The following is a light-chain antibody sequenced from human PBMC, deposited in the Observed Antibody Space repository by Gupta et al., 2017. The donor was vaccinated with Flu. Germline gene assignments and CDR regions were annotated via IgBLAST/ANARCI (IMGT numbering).Light chain of an antibody. CDR2: DTT. V-gene: IGLV1-40*01. CDR1: ASNIGSGYD. CDR3: QSYDSSLRGQV. Sequence: QSVLTQPPSVSGAPGQTATIACTGSASNIGSGYDVHWYQQFPGAAPKLLIFDTTSRPSGVPDRFSGSKSVTSASLAITGLQAEDEADYYCQSYDSSLRGQVFGGGTKLTVL. J-gene: IGLJ2*01.